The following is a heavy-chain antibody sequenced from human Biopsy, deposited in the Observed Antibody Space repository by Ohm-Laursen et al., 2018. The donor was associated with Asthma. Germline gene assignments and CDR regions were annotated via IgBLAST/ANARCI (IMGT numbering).Heavy chain of an antibody. CDR2: THHRGYT. D-gene: IGHD1-26*01. CDR1: GGSFSSKY. J-gene: IGHJ6*02. CDR3: ARGSSSRLSQWELLVSGGKRAHSYYGMDV. Sequence: SHTLSLPCAVYGGSFSSKYWSWIRQTPGKGLEWLGDTHHRGYTKYNPALRRQLPLSVDTSRNQFFRRLTSVTAADTAVYYCARGSSSRLSQWELLVSGGKRAHSYYGMDVWGQGTTVTVSS. V-gene: IGHV4-34*01.